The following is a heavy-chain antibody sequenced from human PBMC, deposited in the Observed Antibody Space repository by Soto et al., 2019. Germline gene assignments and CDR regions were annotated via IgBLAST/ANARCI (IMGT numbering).Heavy chain of an antibody. Sequence: QLRLQESGPGQVKPSETLSLTCAVSGGSIRSSNFFWGWIRQPPGKGLEWIGTVYYSGNTYYNPSLNRGVTISVDTSQNQFTRKLHSVTVADTAVYYCARRKGIAAARGFCDSWGQGALVTVSS. D-gene: IGHD6-13*01. J-gene: IGHJ4*02. CDR2: VYYSGNT. CDR1: GGSIRSSNFF. CDR3: ARRKGIAAARGFCDS. V-gene: IGHV4-39*01.